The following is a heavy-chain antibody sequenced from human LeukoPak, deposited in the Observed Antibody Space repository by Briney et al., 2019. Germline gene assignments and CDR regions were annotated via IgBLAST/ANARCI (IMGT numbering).Heavy chain of an antibody. J-gene: IGHJ6*02. Sequence: GGSLRLSCAASGFTFDDSAMHWVRQAPGKGLEWVSLISGDGGSTYYADSVKGRSTISRDNSKNSLYLQMNSLTTEDTALYYCAKEGIYYYGMDVWGQGTTVTVSS. CDR2: ISGDGGST. D-gene: IGHD6-13*01. CDR1: GFTFDDSA. CDR3: AKEGIYYYGMDV. V-gene: IGHV3-43*02.